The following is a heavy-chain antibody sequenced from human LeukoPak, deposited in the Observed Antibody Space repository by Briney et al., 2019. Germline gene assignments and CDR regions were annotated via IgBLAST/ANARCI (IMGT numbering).Heavy chain of an antibody. Sequence: PGGSLRLSCVGSGFTFISHWMSWVRQPPGKGLEGVDNIRQNGSEKYYMDSVKSRFTLSRDNATNSLSLQMNSLRVDDTALYYCARALGGPNDYWGQGTLVTVSS. V-gene: IGHV3-7*01. J-gene: IGHJ4*02. CDR2: IRQNGSEK. CDR1: GFTFISHW. CDR3: ARALGGPNDY. D-gene: IGHD6-25*01.